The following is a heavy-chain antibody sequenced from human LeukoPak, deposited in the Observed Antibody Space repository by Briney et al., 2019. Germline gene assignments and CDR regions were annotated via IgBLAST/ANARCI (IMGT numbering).Heavy chain of an antibody. J-gene: IGHJ4*02. CDR1: GGSISSYY. CDR3: ATGRIAALN. CDR2: IYYSGST. V-gene: IGHV4-59*05. D-gene: IGHD6-6*01. Sequence: SETLSLTCTVSGGSISSYYWSWIRQPPGKGLEWIGSIYYSGSTYYNPSLKSRVTISVDTSKNQFSLKLSSVTAADTAVYYCATGRIAALNWGQGTLSPSPQ.